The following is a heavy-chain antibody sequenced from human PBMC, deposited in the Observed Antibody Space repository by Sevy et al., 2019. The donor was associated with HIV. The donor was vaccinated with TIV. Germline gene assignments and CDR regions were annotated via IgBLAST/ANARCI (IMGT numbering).Heavy chain of an antibody. Sequence: GGSLRISCAASGFTVSSNLMNWVRQAPGKGLEWVSVIYSGGGTYYADSVKGRFTISRDNSKNTLYLQMNSLRAEVTALYYCARDPYLQWGLDYRGQGTLVTVSS. CDR2: IYSGGGT. CDR3: ARDPYLQWGLDY. D-gene: IGHD3-3*01. J-gene: IGHJ4*02. V-gene: IGHV3-53*05. CDR1: GFTVSSNL.